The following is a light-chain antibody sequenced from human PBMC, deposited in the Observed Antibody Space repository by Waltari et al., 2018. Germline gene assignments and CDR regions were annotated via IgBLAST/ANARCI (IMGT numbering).Light chain of an antibody. J-gene: IGKJ4*01. CDR2: AAS. CDR3: QQSYTTPRT. CDR1: QRISSY. V-gene: IGKV1-39*01. Sequence: DIQMTQSPSSLSASVGDRVTITCRASQRISSYLSWFQQKPGTAPKLLIYAASSLQSGVPSRFSGSGSGTDFTLTISSLQPEDFATYYCQQSYTTPRTFGGGTKVEIK.